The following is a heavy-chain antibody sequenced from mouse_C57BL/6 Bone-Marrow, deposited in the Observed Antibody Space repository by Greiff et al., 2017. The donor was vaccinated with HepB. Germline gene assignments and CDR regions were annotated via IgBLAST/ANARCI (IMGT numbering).Heavy chain of an antibody. CDR2: IDPSDSET. CDR3: ARENLLRYAIDY. CDR1: GYTFTSYW. D-gene: IGHD1-1*01. J-gene: IGHJ4*01. Sequence: QVQLQQPGAELVRPGSSVKLSCKASGYTFTSYWMHWVKQRPIQGLEWIGNIDPSDSETHYNQKFKDKATLTVDKSSSTAYMQLSSLTSEDSAVYYCARENLLRYAIDYWGQGTSVTVSS. V-gene: IGHV1-52*01.